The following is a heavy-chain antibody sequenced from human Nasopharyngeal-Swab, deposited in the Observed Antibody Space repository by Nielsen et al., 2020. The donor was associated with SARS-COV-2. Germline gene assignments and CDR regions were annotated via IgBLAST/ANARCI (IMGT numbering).Heavy chain of an antibody. J-gene: IGHJ6*02. Sequence: SVKVSCQASGGTFRSYAISWVRQAPGQGLEWMGGIIPIFGTANYAQKFQGRVTITADESTSTAYMELSSLRSEDTAVYYCARVGSGRSTLYYYYYGMDVWGQGTTVTVSS. CDR2: IIPIFGTA. CDR1: GGTFRSYA. D-gene: IGHD3-10*01. V-gene: IGHV1-69*13. CDR3: ARVGSGRSTLYYYYYGMDV.